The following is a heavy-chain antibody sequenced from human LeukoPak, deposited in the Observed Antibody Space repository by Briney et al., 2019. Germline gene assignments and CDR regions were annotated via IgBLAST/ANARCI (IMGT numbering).Heavy chain of an antibody. J-gene: IGHJ4*02. V-gene: IGHV3-30-3*01. CDR3: ARGYSGSYLRRGPPLDY. CDR1: GFTFSSYA. D-gene: IGHD1-26*01. CDR2: ISYDGSNI. Sequence: PGGSLRLSCAASGFTFSSYAMHWVRQAPGKGLEWVAVISYDGSNIYYADSVKGRFTISRDNSKNTLYLQMNSLRAEDTAVYYCARGYSGSYLRRGPPLDYWGQGTLVTVSS.